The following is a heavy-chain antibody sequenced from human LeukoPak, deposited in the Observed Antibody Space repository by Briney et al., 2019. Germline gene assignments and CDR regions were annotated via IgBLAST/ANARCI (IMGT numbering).Heavy chain of an antibody. V-gene: IGHV1-46*01. CDR1: GYTFTSYY. Sequence: ASVNVSCTASGYTFTSYYMHWVPQAPGQGLEWMGVINPSGGSTSYAQKFQGRVTMTRDTSTSTVYMELSSLRSEHTAVYYCARLMVRGVIKDYWGQGTLVTVSS. J-gene: IGHJ4*02. D-gene: IGHD3-10*01. CDR3: ARLMVRGVIKDY. CDR2: INPSGGST.